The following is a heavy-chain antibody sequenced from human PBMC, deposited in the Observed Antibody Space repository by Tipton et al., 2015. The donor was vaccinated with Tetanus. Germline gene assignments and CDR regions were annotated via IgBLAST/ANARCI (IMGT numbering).Heavy chain of an antibody. Sequence: GSLRLSCAASGFTFSSYAMHWVRQAPGKGLEYVSAISSNGGSTYYAKSVKGRFTISRDNSKNTLYLQMGSLRAEHMAVYYCARGYYSNYVHHFIYYGMDVWGHGTAFAVSS. CDR3: ARGYYSNYVHHFIYYGMDV. CDR2: ISSNGGST. J-gene: IGHJ6*02. D-gene: IGHD4-11*01. V-gene: IGHV3-64*01. CDR1: GFTFSSYA.